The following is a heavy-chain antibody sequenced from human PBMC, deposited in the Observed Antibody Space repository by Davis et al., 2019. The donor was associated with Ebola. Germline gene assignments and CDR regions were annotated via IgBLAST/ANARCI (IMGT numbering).Heavy chain of an antibody. CDR1: GFVFSDYG. D-gene: IGHD3-22*01. J-gene: IGHJ4*02. V-gene: IGHV3-30*02. CDR2: IRYDGTKE. CDR3: AKSTMIVGDWDFDY. Sequence: GGSLRLSCAASGFVFSDYGIHWIRQAPGKGLEWVAFIRYDGTKESHADSVKGRFTISRDNSKNTLSLQMNSLRAEDTAVYYCAKSTMIVGDWDFDYWGQGTLVTVSS.